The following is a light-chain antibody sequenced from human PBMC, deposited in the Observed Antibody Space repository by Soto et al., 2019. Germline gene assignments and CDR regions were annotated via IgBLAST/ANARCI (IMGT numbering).Light chain of an antibody. CDR3: QSYDNSLRGWV. J-gene: IGLJ3*02. V-gene: IGLV1-40*01. CDR1: TSNIGAGYD. Sequence: QSVLTQPPSVSVAPGQRVTISCTGSTSNIGAGYDVHWYQHLPGTAPKLLVYANTNRPSGVPDRFSGSKSGSSASLAITGLQAEDEADYYCQSYDNSLRGWVFGGGTKLTVL. CDR2: ANT.